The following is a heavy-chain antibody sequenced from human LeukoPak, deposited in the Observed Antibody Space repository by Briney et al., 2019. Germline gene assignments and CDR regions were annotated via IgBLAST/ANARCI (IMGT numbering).Heavy chain of an antibody. CDR2: ISQSGSP. J-gene: IGHJ4*02. V-gene: IGHV4-30-2*01. CDR1: GASISSAGYS. CDR3: ARAPGLAVGFFDY. Sequence: SETLSLTCAVSGASISSAGYSWSWIRQPPGRGLEWIGYISQSGSPYYNPSLKSRVTISVDRSKNQFSLKLSSVTAADTAVYYCARAPGLAVGFFDYWGQGTLVTVSS.